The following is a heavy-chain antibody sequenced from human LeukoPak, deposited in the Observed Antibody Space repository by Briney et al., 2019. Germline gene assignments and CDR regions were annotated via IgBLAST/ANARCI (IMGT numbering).Heavy chain of an antibody. Sequence: GGSLRLSCAASGFTFSSYAMSWVRQAPGKGLEAPGKGLEWVSTISASGHATYYPDSVRGRFTISRDNSKSTLHLQMDSLRAEDSALYYCAKWPEGATPKFHYWGQGTLVTVSS. J-gene: IGHJ4*02. CDR3: AKWPEGATPKFHY. CDR1: GFTFSSYA. CDR2: ISASGHAT. D-gene: IGHD1-26*01. V-gene: IGHV3-23*01.